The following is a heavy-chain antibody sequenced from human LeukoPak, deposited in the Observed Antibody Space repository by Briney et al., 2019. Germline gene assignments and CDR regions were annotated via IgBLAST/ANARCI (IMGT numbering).Heavy chain of an antibody. D-gene: IGHD2-15*01. Sequence: PGGSLRLSCAASGFTFNYYAMNWVRQAPGKGLEWVSGISWNSGNKGYADSVKGRFTISRDNSKNTLYLQMNSLRAEDTAVYYCTTDTWYSAGHWGQGTLVTVSS. V-gene: IGHV3-9*01. CDR3: TTDTWYSAGH. CDR2: ISWNSGNK. J-gene: IGHJ4*02. CDR1: GFTFNYYA.